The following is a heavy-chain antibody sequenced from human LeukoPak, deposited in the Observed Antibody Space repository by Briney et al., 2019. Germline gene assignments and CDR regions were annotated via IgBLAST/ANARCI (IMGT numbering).Heavy chain of an antibody. Sequence: GGSLRLSCAASGFTFSSYAMHWVRQAPGKGLEWVAVISYDGSNKYYADSVKGRFTISRDNSKNTLYLQMNSLRAEDTAVYYCARVNSGSFTFDYWGQGTLVTVSS. CDR3: ARVNSGSFTFDY. J-gene: IGHJ4*02. V-gene: IGHV3-30-3*01. CDR2: ISYDGSNK. D-gene: IGHD1-26*01. CDR1: GFTFSSYA.